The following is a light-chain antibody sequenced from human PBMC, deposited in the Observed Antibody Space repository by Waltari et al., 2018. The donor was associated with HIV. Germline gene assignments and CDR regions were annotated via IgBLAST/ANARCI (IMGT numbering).Light chain of an antibody. CDR2: SAS. CDR1: QSIRTN. J-gene: IGKJ4*01. Sequence: ILMTQSPVTLSVSPGARATLSCWASQSIRTNLAWYEQKPGQTPRLLIYSASTRATGTPARFSGSGSGTEFTLTISSLQSEDLAFYYCQQYHNWPITFGGGTKVEIK. V-gene: IGKV3D-15*01. CDR3: QQYHNWPIT.